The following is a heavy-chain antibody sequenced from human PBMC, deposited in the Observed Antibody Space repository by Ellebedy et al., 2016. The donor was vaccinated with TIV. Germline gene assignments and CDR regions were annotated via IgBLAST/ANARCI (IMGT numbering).Heavy chain of an antibody. D-gene: IGHD3-22*01. V-gene: IGHV3-30*04. J-gene: IGHJ4*02. CDR2: ISFDGSNK. CDR3: ARGETYYSDDNNYGFEY. CDR1: GFTFSDFS. Sequence: GGSLRLXXAASGFTFSDFSFHWVRQAPGEGLEWLPLISFDGSNKYYAESVKGRFTISRDNSKNTLYLQVDSLGVDDMAVYFCARGETYYSDDNNYGFEYWGQGTLVAVSS.